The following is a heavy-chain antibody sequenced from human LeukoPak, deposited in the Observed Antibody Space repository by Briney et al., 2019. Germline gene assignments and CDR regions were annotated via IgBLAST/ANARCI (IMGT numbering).Heavy chain of an antibody. Sequence: PSETLSLTCTVSGGSISSYYWSWIRQPPGKGLEWIGYIYYSGSTNYNPSLKSRVTISVDTSKNQFSLKLSSVTAADTAVYYCARGHYYGSGSHYYFDYWGQGALVTVSS. CDR2: IYYSGST. D-gene: IGHD3-10*01. V-gene: IGHV4-59*01. CDR1: GGSISSYY. CDR3: ARGHYYGSGSHYYFDY. J-gene: IGHJ4*02.